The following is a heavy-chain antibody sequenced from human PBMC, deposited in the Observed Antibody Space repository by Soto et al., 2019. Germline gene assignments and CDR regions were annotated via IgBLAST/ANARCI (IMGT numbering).Heavy chain of an antibody. CDR1: GFTFSSYA. CDR2: ISSNGGST. V-gene: IGHV3-64D*06. D-gene: IGHD3-22*01. CDR3: VKGVYYDSSGYSPPLDY. J-gene: IGHJ4*02. Sequence: GGSLRLSCSASGFTFSSYAMHWVRQAPGKGLEYVSAISSNGGSTYYADSVKGRFTISRDNSKNTLYLQMSSLRAEDTAVYYCVKGVYYDSSGYSPPLDYWGQGTLVTVSS.